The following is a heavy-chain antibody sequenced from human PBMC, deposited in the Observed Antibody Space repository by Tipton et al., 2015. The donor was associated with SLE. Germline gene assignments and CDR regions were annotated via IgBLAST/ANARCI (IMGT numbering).Heavy chain of an antibody. CDR2: MSYSGST. V-gene: IGHV4-61*08. CDR3: AREGLGTSYYYYMDV. Sequence: LRLSCTVSGGSISSDDYYWTWIRQHPGKGLEWIGHMSYSGSTNYNPSLKSRVTISVDTSKNQFSLKLSSVTAADTAVYYCAREGLGTSYYYYMDVWGKGTTVTVSS. D-gene: IGHD1-26*01. CDR1: GGSISSDDYY. J-gene: IGHJ6*03.